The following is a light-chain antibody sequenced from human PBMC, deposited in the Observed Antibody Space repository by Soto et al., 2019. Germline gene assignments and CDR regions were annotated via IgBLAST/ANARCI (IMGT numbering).Light chain of an antibody. J-gene: IGKJ1*01. V-gene: IGKV1-5*01. Sequence: DIQMTQSPSTLSASVGDRVTITCRASQTINNWLAWYQQKPGKAPKLLIYDASSLESGVPSRFSGSGSGTEFILTISSLQPDDFATYYCQQYKNYWTFGQGTKVDIK. CDR2: DAS. CDR1: QTINNW. CDR3: QQYKNYWT.